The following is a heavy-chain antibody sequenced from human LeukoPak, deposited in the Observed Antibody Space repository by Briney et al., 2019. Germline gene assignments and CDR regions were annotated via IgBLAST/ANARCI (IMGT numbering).Heavy chain of an antibody. Sequence: SETLSLTCSVSGTSITPYSWSWNRQPPGRGLEWIGYFYTSGNTHQNPSLKSRVTMSIDASKNQFSLRLSSMTAADTAVYYCARHRAEMATITDDTFDMWGQGTMVTVSS. CDR3: ARHRAEMATITDDTFDM. CDR2: FYTSGNT. CDR1: GTSITPYS. J-gene: IGHJ3*02. V-gene: IGHV4-4*09. D-gene: IGHD5-24*01.